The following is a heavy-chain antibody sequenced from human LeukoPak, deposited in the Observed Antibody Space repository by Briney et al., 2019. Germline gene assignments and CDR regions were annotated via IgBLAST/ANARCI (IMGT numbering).Heavy chain of an antibody. CDR1: GFTFSSYG. J-gene: IGHJ4*02. CDR3: AKDRFYYGSSTKGY. CDR2: IRYDGSNK. D-gene: IGHD3-10*01. Sequence: GGFLRLSCAASGFTFSSYGMHWVRQAPGKGLEXVXXIRYDGSNKYYADSVKGRFTISRDNSKNTLYLQMNSLRAEDTAVYYCAKDRFYYGSSTKGYWGQGTLVTVSS. V-gene: IGHV3-30*02.